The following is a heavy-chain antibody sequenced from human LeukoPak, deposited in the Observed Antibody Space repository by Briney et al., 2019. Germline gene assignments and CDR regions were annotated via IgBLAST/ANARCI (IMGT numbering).Heavy chain of an antibody. V-gene: IGHV4-39*01. CDR2: IDSSGSP. Sequence: SETLSLTCTVSGGSISSSSYYWGWIRQPPGKGLEWIGSIDSSGSPHYNPSLRSRVTISVDTSKNQFSLNLSSVTAADTAVYYCARHEAYYGSGGSWFDPWGQGTLVTVSS. J-gene: IGHJ5*02. CDR3: ARHEAYYGSGGSWFDP. CDR1: GGSISSSSYY. D-gene: IGHD3-10*01.